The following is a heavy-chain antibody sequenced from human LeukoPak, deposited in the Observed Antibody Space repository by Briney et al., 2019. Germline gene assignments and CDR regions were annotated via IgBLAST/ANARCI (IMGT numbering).Heavy chain of an antibody. CDR2: IYHSGST. J-gene: IGHJ3*02. V-gene: IGHV4-38-2*02. CDR1: GYSISSGYY. Sequence: PSETLSLTCTVSGYSISSGYYWGWIRQPPGKGLEWIGSIYHSGSTYYNPSLKSRVTISVDTSKNQFSLMLSSVTAADTAVYYCARVAAMVREDAFDIWGQGTMVTVSS. D-gene: IGHD5-18*01. CDR3: ARVAAMVREDAFDI.